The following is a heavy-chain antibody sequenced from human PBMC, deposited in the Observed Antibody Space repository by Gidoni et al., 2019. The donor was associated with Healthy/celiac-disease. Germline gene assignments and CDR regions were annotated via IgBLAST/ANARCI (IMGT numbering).Heavy chain of an antibody. CDR3: AKDLWYCSGGSCPQNAFDI. CDR2: ISGSGGST. CDR1: GFTFSSYA. D-gene: IGHD2-15*01. Sequence: EVQLVEAGGGLVQPGGSLRLSCAASGFTFSSYAKSWVRQAPGKGLEWVSAISGSGGSTYYADSVKGRFTISRDNSKNTLYLQMNSLRAEDTAVYYCAKDLWYCSGGSCPQNAFDIWGQGTMDTVSS. V-gene: IGHV3-23*04. J-gene: IGHJ3*02.